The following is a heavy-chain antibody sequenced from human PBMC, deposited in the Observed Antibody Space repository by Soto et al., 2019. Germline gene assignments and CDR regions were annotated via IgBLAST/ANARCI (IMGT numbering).Heavy chain of an antibody. CDR1: GFTFRSSA. D-gene: IGHD2-15*01. V-gene: IGHV1-58*01. CDR3: ATGAYCSGGSCSDCYYYYYGMDL. J-gene: IGHJ6*02. Sequence: SVKVSCKTSGFTFRSSAVQWVRQARGQRLEWIGWLVVGTGNTNYAQKFQQRVTISSDRSTNTVSMELSSLTSEDTAVYYCATGAYCSGGSCSDCYYYYYGMDLWG. CDR2: LVVGTGNT.